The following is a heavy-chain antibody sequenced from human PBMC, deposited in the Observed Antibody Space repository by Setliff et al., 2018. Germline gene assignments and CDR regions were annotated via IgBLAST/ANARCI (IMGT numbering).Heavy chain of an antibody. CDR3: AKDIGLQWLPSYYFDY. J-gene: IGHJ4*02. V-gene: IGHV5-51*01. CDR1: GYSFSTCW. D-gene: IGHD6-19*01. CDR2: IYPGDSDT. Sequence: LGESLKISCKGSGYSFSTCWIGWVRQMPGKGLEWMGIIYPGDSDTRYSPSFQGQVTISADKSNSTAYLQMNSLRAEDTALYYCAKDIGLQWLPSYYFDYWGQGTLVTVSS.